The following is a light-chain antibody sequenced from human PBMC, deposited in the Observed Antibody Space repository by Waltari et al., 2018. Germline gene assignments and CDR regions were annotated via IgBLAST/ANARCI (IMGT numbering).Light chain of an antibody. J-gene: IGLJ2*01. CDR1: SGDVGGYKY. CDR2: DVT. V-gene: IGLV2-14*03. CDR3: SSYTSSSTLA. Sequence: QSALTQPASVSGSPGQSITISCTGTSGDVGGYKYVSWYQQHPGKAPKLTIYDVTNRPSGVSNRFSGSKSGNTASLTISGLQAEDEADYYCSSYTSSSTLAFGGGTKLTVL.